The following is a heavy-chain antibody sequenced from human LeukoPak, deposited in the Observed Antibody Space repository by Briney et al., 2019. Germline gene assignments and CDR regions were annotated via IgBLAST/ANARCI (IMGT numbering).Heavy chain of an antibody. J-gene: IGHJ5*02. D-gene: IGHD3-22*01. CDR1: GGSISSYY. Sequence: SETLSLTCTVSGGSISSYYWSWIRQPAGKGLEWIGRIYTSGSTNYNPSLKSRVTISVDTSKNQFSLKLSSVTAADTAVYYCARLGYYDSSGYHDNWFDPWGQGTLVTVSS. CDR3: ARLGYYDSSGYHDNWFDP. CDR2: IYTSGST. V-gene: IGHV4-4*07.